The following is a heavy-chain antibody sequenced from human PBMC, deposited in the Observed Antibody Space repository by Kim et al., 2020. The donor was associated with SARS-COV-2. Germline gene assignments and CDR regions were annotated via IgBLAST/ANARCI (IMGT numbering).Heavy chain of an antibody. CDR2: ISWNSGSI. CDR1: GFTFDDYA. V-gene: IGHV3-9*01. D-gene: IGHD5-18*01. J-gene: IGHJ4*02. CDR3: AKGGYGSSRPVDY. Sequence: GGSLRLSCAASGFTFDDYAMHWVRQAPGKGLEWVSGISWNSGSIGNADSVKGRFTISRDNAKNSLYLQMNMLRAEAAALYYCAKGGYGSSRPVDYWGQGTLVTVSS.